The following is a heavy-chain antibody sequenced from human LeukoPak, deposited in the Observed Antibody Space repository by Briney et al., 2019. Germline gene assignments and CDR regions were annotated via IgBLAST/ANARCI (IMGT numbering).Heavy chain of an antibody. CDR2: IYPADSDA. Sequence: GESLKISFKASGYPFTAYWIAWVRPMPGKGLEWMGIIYPADSDARYSPSFQGQVTISADESRSTAYLQWSSLKASDTATYYCAREGTAATATSNWFDPWGQGTLVTVSS. D-gene: IGHD6-13*01. V-gene: IGHV5-51*01. J-gene: IGHJ5*02. CDR1: GYPFTAYW. CDR3: AREGTAATATSNWFDP.